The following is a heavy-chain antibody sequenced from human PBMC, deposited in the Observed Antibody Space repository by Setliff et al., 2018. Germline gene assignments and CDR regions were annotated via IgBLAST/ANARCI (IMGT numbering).Heavy chain of an antibody. V-gene: IGHV4-59*01. Sequence: SETLSLTCIVSGDSISGYFWSWIRQAPGKGLEWIGYIQKRGSTTTKYNPSLGSRISMSIDTSKNQFSLNLRSVTAADTAVYYCARQPSSGSYYNPRPYYFDYWGQGTLVTVSS. D-gene: IGHD3-10*01. CDR2: IQKRGSTTT. CDR1: GDSISGYF. J-gene: IGHJ4*02. CDR3: ARQPSSGSYYNPRPYYFDY.